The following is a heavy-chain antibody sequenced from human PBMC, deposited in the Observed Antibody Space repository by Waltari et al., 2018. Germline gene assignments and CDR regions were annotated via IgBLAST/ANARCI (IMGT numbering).Heavy chain of an antibody. CDR3: ARRGIRVWGSYRHFDL. V-gene: IGHV4-34*01. D-gene: IGHD3-16*02. Sequence: QVQLQQWGAGLLNPSETLSLTFPVYGWSFHGHYCSCIRLPPGKGLEWIGEINHSGSTNYNPSLKSRVTISVDTSKNQFSLKLSSVTAADTAVYYCARRGIRVWGSYRHFDLWGRGTLVTVSS. J-gene: IGHJ2*01. CDR2: INHSGST. CDR1: GWSFHGHY.